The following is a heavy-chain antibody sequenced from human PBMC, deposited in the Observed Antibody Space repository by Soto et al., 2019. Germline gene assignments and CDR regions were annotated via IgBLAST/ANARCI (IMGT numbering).Heavy chain of an antibody. CDR2: ISTDASST. V-gene: IGHV3-74*01. Sequence: EVQLVESEGGLVQPGGSLSLSCAASGFTFSSYWMRWVRQAPGKGLVWVSSISTDASSTSYADPVKGRFTISRDNAKNTLYLQMNSVRAEDTAVYYCARLPNKSPQNWGQGTLVIVSP. CDR3: ARLPNKSPQN. J-gene: IGHJ1*01. CDR1: GFTFSSYW.